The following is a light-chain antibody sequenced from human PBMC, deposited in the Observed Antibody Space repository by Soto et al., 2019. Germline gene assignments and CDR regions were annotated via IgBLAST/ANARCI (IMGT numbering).Light chain of an antibody. CDR2: LVS. CDR3: QQYTGPPTT. Sequence: EIVLTHSPLSLPVTPGEPASISCSSSQSLLHSNGYNYVDWYLQKPGQSPQLLIYLVSNRASGVPDRFSGSGSGTDFTLTITRLEPEDSAVYFCQQYTGPPTTFGQGTRLEIK. CDR1: QSLLHSNGYNY. J-gene: IGKJ5*01. V-gene: IGKV2-28*01.